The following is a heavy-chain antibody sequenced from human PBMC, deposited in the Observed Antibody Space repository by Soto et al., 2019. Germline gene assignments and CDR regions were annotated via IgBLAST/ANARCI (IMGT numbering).Heavy chain of an antibody. CDR1: GFTFSAYA. J-gene: IGHJ5*02. CDR3: ASAPYRSSSWYGGWFDP. D-gene: IGHD6-13*01. Sequence: AGGSLRLSCAASGFTFSAYAMSWVRQTPGKGLEWVSGISASRGRTYYADSVKGRFTISSDNSKNTLYLQMDSLRAEDTAIYYCASAPYRSSSWYGGWFDPWGQGTLVTVSS. CDR2: ISASRGRT. V-gene: IGHV3-23*01.